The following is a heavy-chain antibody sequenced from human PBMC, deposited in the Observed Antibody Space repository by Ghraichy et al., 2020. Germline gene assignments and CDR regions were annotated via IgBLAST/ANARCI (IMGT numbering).Heavy chain of an antibody. D-gene: IGHD5-18*01. J-gene: IGHJ4*02. CDR3: ARGVEGYSYGYLFDY. V-gene: IGHV3-7*01. Sequence: GGSLRLSCAASGFTFSSYWMSWVRQAPGKGLEWVANIKQDGSEKYYVDSVKGRFTISRDNAKNSLYLQMNSLRAEDTAVYYCARGVEGYSYGYLFDYWGQGTLVTVSS. CDR2: IKQDGSEK. CDR1: GFTFSSYW.